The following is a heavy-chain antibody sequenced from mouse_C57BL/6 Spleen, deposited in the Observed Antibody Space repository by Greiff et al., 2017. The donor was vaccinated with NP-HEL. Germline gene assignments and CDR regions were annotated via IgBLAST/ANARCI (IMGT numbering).Heavy chain of an antibody. CDR3: ARSFYDGYYYYAMDY. V-gene: IGHV1-22*01. D-gene: IGHD2-3*01. J-gene: IGHJ4*01. CDR2: INPNNGGT. CDR1: GYTFTDYN. Sequence: EVQLQQSGHELVKPGASVKMSCKASGYTFTDYNMHWVKQSHGKSLEWIGYINPNNGGTSYNQKFKGKATLTVNKSSSTAYMELRSLTSEDSAVYYCARSFYDGYYYYAMDYWGQGTSVTVSS.